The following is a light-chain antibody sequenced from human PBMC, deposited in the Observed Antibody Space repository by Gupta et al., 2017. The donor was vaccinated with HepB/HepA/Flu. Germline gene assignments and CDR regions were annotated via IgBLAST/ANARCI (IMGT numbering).Light chain of an antibody. CDR2: AAS. V-gene: IGKV1-17*01. CDR3: RQHNAYPWT. Sequence: DIQMTQSPSSLSASVGDRVTITCRASQDISNDLDWYQQIPGKAPKRLIYAASNLVTGVPSRFIGSGSGAEFTLTISILQPEDFAIYYCRQHNAYPWTFGQGTKVEIK. CDR1: QDISND. J-gene: IGKJ1*01.